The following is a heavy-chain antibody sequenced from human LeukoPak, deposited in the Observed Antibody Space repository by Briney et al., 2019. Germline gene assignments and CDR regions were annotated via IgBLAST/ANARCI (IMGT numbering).Heavy chain of an antibody. V-gene: IGHV3-21*01. CDR1: GFTFSSYS. CDR2: ISSSSTYI. J-gene: IGHJ6*04. D-gene: IGHD4-17*01. CDR3: ARAPETYGDYGPIYYGMDV. Sequence: GGSLRLSRAASGFTFSSYSMNWVRQAPGKGLEWVSSISSSSTYIYYADSLKGRFTISRDNAKNSLYLQMNSLRAEDTAVYYCARAPETYGDYGPIYYGMDVWGKGTTVTVSS.